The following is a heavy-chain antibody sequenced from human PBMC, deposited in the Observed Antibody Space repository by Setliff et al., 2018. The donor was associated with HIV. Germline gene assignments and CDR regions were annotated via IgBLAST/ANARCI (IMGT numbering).Heavy chain of an antibody. CDR1: GFTFSSYW. V-gene: IGHV3-74*01. D-gene: IGHD6-6*01. CDR3: AREIAAPRGGFDY. J-gene: IGHJ4*02. CDR2: INSDGSST. Sequence: GGSLRLSCAASGFTFSSYWMHWVRQAPGKGLVWVSRINSDGSSTSYADSVKGRFTISRDNAKNTLYLQMNSLRAEDTAVYYCAREIAAPRGGFDYWGQGTLVTVSS.